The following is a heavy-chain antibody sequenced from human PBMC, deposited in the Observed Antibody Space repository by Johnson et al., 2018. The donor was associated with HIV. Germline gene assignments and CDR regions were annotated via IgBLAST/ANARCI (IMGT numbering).Heavy chain of an antibody. CDR3: AKEAADDAFDI. Sequence: MQLVESGGGLVQPGRSLRLSCAASGFTVSSNYMSWVRQAPGKGLEWVSVIYNDGNTYYADSVKGRFTISRDNSKNTLYLQMNSLRAEDTAVYYCAKEAADDAFDIWGQGTTVIVSS. J-gene: IGHJ3*02. V-gene: IGHV3-66*02. CDR1: GFTVSSNY. CDR2: IYNDGNT. D-gene: IGHD6-25*01.